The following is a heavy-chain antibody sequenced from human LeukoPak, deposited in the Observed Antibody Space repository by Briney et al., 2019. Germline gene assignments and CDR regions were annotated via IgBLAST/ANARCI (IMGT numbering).Heavy chain of an antibody. CDR2: IYTSGST. CDR3: AREDIVVVPAALDP. CDR1: GGSISSYY. Sequence: SETLSLTCTVSGGSISSYYWSWIRQPAGKGLEWIGRIYTSGSTNYNPSLKSRVTMSVDTSKNQFSPKLSSVTAADTAVYYCAREDIVVVPAALDPWGQGTLVTVSS. J-gene: IGHJ5*02. D-gene: IGHD2-2*01. V-gene: IGHV4-4*07.